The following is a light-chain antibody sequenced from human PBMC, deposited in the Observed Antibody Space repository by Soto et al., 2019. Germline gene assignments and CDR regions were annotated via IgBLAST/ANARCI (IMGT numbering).Light chain of an antibody. Sequence: QSVLTQPPSASGSPGQSVTISCTGTSSDVGGYVSWYQQHPGKAPKLMIYEVTKRPSGVPDPFSGSKSGNTASLTVSGLQAEDEADYYCSSYAGSNTDVVFGGGTKVTVL. CDR2: EVT. CDR1: SSDVGGY. CDR3: SSYAGSNTDVV. V-gene: IGLV2-8*01. J-gene: IGLJ2*01.